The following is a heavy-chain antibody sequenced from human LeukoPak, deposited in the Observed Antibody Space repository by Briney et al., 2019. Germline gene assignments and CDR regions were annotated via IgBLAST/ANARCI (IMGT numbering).Heavy chain of an antibody. CDR1: GYSSTGYY. CDR3: AGLSGYDPYYFDY. D-gene: IGHD5-12*01. CDR2: INHSSGGT. J-gene: IGHJ4*02. Sequence: GSLKVYCTASGYSSTGYYMHSVRHGPGQGLEWMGCINHSSGGTDYAQYFQGRVTMTRDTSISTAYMKLSRLTSDDTAVYYCAGLSGYDPYYFDYWGQGTLVAVSS. V-gene: IGHV1-2*02.